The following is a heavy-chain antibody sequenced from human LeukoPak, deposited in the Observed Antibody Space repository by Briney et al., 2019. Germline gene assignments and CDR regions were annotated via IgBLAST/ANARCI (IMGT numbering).Heavy chain of an antibody. CDR3: ARDRWEYYYGSGSYSVSYYYMDV. D-gene: IGHD3-10*01. V-gene: IGHV3-20*04. CDR2: INWNGGST. Sequence: PGGSLRLSCAAPGFTFDDYGMSWVRQAPGKGLEWVSGINWNGGSTGYADSVKGRFTISRDNAKNSLYLQMNSLRAEDTALYYCARDRWEYYYGSGSYSVSYYYMDVWGKGTTVTVSS. CDR1: GFTFDDYG. J-gene: IGHJ6*03.